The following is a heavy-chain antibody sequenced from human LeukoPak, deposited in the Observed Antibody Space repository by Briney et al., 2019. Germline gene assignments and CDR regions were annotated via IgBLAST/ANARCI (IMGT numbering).Heavy chain of an antibody. CDR2: INQDGSEK. Sequence: GGSLRLSCAAAGFTFSSYWMNWVRQAPGKGLEWVADINQDGSEKYYADSVKGRFTISRDNAKNTLYLQMNSLRAEDTAVYYCARDAVDTANAVWGQGTTVTVSS. CDR1: GFTFSSYW. D-gene: IGHD5-18*01. CDR3: ARDAVDTANAV. V-gene: IGHV3-7*01. J-gene: IGHJ6*02.